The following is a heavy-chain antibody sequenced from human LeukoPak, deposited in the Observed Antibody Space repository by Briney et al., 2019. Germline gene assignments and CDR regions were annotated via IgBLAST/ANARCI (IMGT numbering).Heavy chain of an antibody. CDR2: ITGSGTNT. V-gene: IGHV3-23*01. CDR3: VKDPSGVDP. J-gene: IGHJ5*02. Sequence: GGSLRLSCVASNFTFRNYAMSWVRQAPGKGLEWVAAITGSGTNTYYSDSVKGRFVISRDNSKNTLFLYVNNLRAEDTAVYYCVKDPSGVDPWGQGTLVTVSS. CDR1: NFTFRNYA.